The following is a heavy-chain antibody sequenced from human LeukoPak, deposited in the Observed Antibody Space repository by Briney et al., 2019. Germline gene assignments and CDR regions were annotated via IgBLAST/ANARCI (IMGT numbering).Heavy chain of an antibody. CDR1: GFTLSSYW. J-gene: IGHJ4*02. V-gene: IGHV3-7*01. CDR2: IKQDGSEK. Sequence: GGSLRLSCAASGFTLSSYWMSWVRQAPGKGLEWVASIKQDGSEKYYVDSVKGRFTISRDNAKNSLYLQMNSLGAEDTAVYYCARGKNGNSPFDYGGQGPLATAPS. D-gene: IGHD5-18*01. CDR3: ARGKNGNSPFDY.